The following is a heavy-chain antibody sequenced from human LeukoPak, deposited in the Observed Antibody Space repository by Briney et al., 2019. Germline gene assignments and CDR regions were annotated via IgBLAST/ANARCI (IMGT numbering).Heavy chain of an antibody. V-gene: IGHV4-34*01. CDR2: INHSGST. D-gene: IGHD5-24*01. CDR1: GGSFSGYY. CDR3: ARLPEMATKDY. Sequence: SETLSLTCAVYGGSFSGYYWSWIRQPPGKGLEWIGEINHSGSTNYNPSLKSRVTISVDTSKNQFSLKLSSVTAADTAVYYCARLPEMATKDYWGQGTLVTVSS. J-gene: IGHJ4*02.